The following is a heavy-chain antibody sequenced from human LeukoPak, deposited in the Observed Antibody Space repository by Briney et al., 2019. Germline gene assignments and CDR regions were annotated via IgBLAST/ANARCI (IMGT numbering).Heavy chain of an antibody. D-gene: IGHD2-8*01. Sequence: SETLSLTCTVSGXSISSYYGSWIRQPPGKGLEWIGYIYFTGSTNYNPSLKSRVTMSVDTSNNQFSLKLTSVTAADTAVYYCARRYCTDGVCYLVSWGQGTLVTVSS. V-gene: IGHV4-59*12. CDR1: GXSISSYY. CDR3: ARRYCTDGVCYLVS. CDR2: IYFTGST. J-gene: IGHJ5*02.